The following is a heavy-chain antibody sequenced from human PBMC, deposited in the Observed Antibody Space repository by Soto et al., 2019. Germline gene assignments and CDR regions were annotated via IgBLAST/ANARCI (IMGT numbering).Heavy chain of an antibody. D-gene: IGHD3-22*01. CDR3: AKLSNYYDSSGYYSSDWFDP. CDR1: GFSFRSYA. V-gene: IGHV3-33*06. J-gene: IGHJ5*02. Sequence: PGGSLRLSCAASGFSFRSYAMHWVRQAPGKGLEWVAVIWYDGVNKYYADSVKGRFTISRDNSNNTLYVQMNSLKAEDTAVYYCAKLSNYYDSSGYYSSDWFDPWGQGTLVTVSS. CDR2: IWYDGVNK.